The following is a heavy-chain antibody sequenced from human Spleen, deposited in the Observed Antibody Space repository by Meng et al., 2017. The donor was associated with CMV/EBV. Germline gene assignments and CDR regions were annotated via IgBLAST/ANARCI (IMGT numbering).Heavy chain of an antibody. CDR2: ISYDGSNK. D-gene: IGHD5-12*01. V-gene: IGHV3-30*04. J-gene: IGHJ4*02. CDR3: AKDGGYSGYDSIDY. CDR1: GFTFSGYS. Sequence: GESLKISCAASGFTFSGYSMHWVRQAPGKGLEWVTFISYDGSNKYYADSVKGRFTISRDNSKNTLYLQMNSLRAEDTAVYYCAKDGGYSGYDSIDYWGQGTLVTVSS.